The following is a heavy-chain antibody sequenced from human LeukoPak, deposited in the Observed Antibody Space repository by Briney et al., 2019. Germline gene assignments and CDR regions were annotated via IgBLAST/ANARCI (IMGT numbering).Heavy chain of an antibody. J-gene: IGHJ4*02. D-gene: IGHD5-12*01. CDR1: GFTFSGYS. CDR3: ARVVRGYSGYDPFDY. CDR2: ISSSSSYI. V-gene: IGHV3-21*01. Sequence: PGGSLRLSCAASGFTFSGYSMNWVRQAPGKGLEWVSSISSSSSYIYYADSVKGRFTISRDSAKNSLYLQMNSLRAEDTAVYYCARVVRGYSGYDPFDYWGQGTLVTVSS.